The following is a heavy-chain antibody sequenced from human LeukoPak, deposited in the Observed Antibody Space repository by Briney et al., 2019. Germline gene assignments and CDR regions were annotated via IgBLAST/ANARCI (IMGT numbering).Heavy chain of an antibody. CDR3: ARDSITMVRGVIDY. V-gene: IGHV4-59*12. Sequence: SETLSLTCTVSGGSISSYYWSWIRQPPGKGLEWIGYIYYSGSTNYNPSLRSRVTMSVDTSKNQFSLKLSSVTAADTAVYYCARDSITMVRGVIDYWGQGTLVTVSS. J-gene: IGHJ4*02. CDR2: IYYSGST. D-gene: IGHD3-10*01. CDR1: GGSISSYY.